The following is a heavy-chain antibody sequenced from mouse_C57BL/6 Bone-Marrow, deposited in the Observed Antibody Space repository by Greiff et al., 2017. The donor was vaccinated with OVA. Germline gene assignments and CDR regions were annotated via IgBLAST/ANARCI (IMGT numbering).Heavy chain of an antibody. Sequence: VQLKESGAELVRPGASVKLSCTASGFNIKDDYMHWVKQRPEQGLEWIGWIDPENGDTEYASKFQGKATISADTSSNTAYLQLSSLTSEDTAVYYCTRSGYDFDYWGQGTTLTVSS. CDR1: GFNIKDDY. CDR3: TRSGYDFDY. CDR2: IDPENGDT. D-gene: IGHD2-14*01. J-gene: IGHJ2*01. V-gene: IGHV14-4*01.